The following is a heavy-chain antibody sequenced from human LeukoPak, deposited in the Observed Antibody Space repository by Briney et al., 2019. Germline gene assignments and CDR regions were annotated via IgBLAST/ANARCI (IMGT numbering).Heavy chain of an antibody. D-gene: IGHD6-19*01. CDR1: GGTFSSYA. CDR2: IIPIFGIA. Sequence: GASVKVSCKASGGTFSSYAISWVRQAPGQGLEWMGGIIPIFGIANYAQKFQGRVTITADESTSTAYMELSSLRSEDTAVYYCASPGGGEQWLVPRRTDAFDIWGQGTMVTVSS. V-gene: IGHV1-69*13. J-gene: IGHJ3*02. CDR3: ASPGGGEQWLVPRRTDAFDI.